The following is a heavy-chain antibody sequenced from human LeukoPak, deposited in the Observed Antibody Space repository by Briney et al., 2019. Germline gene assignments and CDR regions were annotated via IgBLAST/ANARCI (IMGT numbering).Heavy chain of an antibody. CDR1: GFTFNSYG. CDR3: AKNRNTYAYIPIRYYFDY. CDR2: ISYDGSNE. D-gene: IGHD3-16*01. J-gene: IGHJ4*02. Sequence: PGGSLRLSCAASGFTFNSYGMHWVHQAPGKGLEWVAVISYDGSNEYFADSVKGRFTISRDNSKNTLFLQMNSLRAEDTAMYYCAKNRNTYAYIPIRYYFDYWGQGTLVTVSS. V-gene: IGHV3-30*18.